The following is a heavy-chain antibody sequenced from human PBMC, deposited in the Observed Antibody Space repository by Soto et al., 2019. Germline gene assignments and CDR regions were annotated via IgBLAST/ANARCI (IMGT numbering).Heavy chain of an antibody. CDR1: GFTFSSYG. CDR2: IWYDGSNK. CDR3: ARDYSSGWDFDY. D-gene: IGHD6-19*01. J-gene: IGHJ4*02. Sequence: GGSLRLSCAASGFTFSSYGMHWVRQAPGKGLEWVAVIWYDGSNKYYADSVKGRFTISRDNSKNTLYLQMNSLGAEDTAVYYCARDYSSGWDFDYWGQGTLVTVSS. V-gene: IGHV3-33*01.